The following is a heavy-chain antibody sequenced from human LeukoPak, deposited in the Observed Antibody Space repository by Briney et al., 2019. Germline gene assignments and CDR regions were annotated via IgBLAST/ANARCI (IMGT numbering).Heavy chain of an antibody. D-gene: IGHD3-22*01. CDR1: GGSFSGYY. CDR3: ARHYDSSGYYYVTWFDP. J-gene: IGHJ5*02. Sequence: PSETLSLTCAVYGGSFSGYYWSWIRQPPGKGLEWIGEINHSGSTNYNPSLKSRVTISVDTSKNQFSLKLSSVTAADTAVYYCARHYDSSGYYYVTWFDPWGQGTLVTVSS. V-gene: IGHV4-34*01. CDR2: INHSGST.